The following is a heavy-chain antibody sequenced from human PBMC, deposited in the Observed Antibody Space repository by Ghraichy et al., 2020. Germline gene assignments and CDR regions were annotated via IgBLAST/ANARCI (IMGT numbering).Heavy chain of an antibody. D-gene: IGHD1-1*01. V-gene: IGHV3-49*03. J-gene: IGHJ1*01. CDR3: TSKPDWGGNWNLQH. CDR2: IRSKAYGGTT. CDR1: GFTFGDYA. Sequence: GESLNISCTASGFTFGDYAMSWFRQAPGKGLEWVGFIRSKAYGGTTEYAASVKGRFTISRDDSKSIAYLQMNSLKTEDTAVYYCTSKPDWGGNWNLQHWGQGTLVTVSS.